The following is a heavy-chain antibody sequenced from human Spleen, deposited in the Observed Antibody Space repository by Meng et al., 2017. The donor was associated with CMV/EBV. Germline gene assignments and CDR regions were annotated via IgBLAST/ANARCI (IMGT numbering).Heavy chain of an antibody. CDR2: IIPVFGTV. CDR1: FKSYA. D-gene: IGHD2-2*01. CDR3: ATDVYSQPLVAPGSGYFDY. Sequence: FKSYAFHWVPQAPGRGLDGMGDIIPVFGTVQYAQKFHARVTITADDSTHLIHMELNSLTSDDTAVFYCATDVYSQPLVAPGSGYFDYWGQGALVTVSS. J-gene: IGHJ4*02. V-gene: IGHV1-69*01.